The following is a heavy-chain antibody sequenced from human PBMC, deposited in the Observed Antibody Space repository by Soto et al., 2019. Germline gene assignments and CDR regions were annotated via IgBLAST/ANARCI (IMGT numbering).Heavy chain of an antibody. Sequence: EVQLLESGGGLVQPGGSLRLSCAACGFTFSSYAMSWVRQAPGKGLEWVSAISGSGGRTYYADSVKGRFTISRDNSKNTLYLQMNSLRAEDTAVYYCAKDQFVSSSPLGVDYWGQGTLVTVSS. D-gene: IGHD2-2*01. CDR1: GFTFSSYA. CDR2: ISGSGGRT. J-gene: IGHJ4*02. CDR3: AKDQFVSSSPLGVDY. V-gene: IGHV3-23*01.